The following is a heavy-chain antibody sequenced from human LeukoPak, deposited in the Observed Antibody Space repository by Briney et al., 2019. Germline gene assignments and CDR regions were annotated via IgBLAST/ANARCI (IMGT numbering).Heavy chain of an antibody. Sequence: GASVKVSCKASGYTFTSYYMHWVRQAPGQGLEWMGIINPSGGSTSYAQKFQGRVTMTRDTSTSTVYMELSSLRSEDTAVYYCASLIGNNYYGSGSYFDYWGQGTLVTVSS. V-gene: IGHV1-46*01. D-gene: IGHD3-10*01. CDR3: ASLIGNNYYGSGSYFDY. CDR2: INPSGGST. CDR1: GYTFTSYY. J-gene: IGHJ4*02.